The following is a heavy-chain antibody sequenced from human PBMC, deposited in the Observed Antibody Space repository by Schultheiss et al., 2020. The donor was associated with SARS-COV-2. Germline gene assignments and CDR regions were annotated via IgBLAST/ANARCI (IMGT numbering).Heavy chain of an antibody. CDR1: GFTFSDYY. Sequence: GGSLRLSCAASGFTFSDYYMSWIRQAPGKGLEWVSYISSSGSTIYYADSVKGRFTISRDNAKNSLYLQMNSLRAEDTAVYYCATLVAPYYYYYGMDVWGQGTTVTVSS. J-gene: IGHJ6*02. CDR3: ATLVAPYYYYYGMDV. CDR2: ISSSGSTI. D-gene: IGHD6-6*01. V-gene: IGHV3-11*01.